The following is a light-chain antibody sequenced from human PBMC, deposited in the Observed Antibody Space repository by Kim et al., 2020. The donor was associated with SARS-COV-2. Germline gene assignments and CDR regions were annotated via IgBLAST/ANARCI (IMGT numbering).Light chain of an antibody. Sequence: SIGDRITITCQASDDIGNYLNWYQQRLGKAPKLLVYGASNLEAGVPSRFSGSGSGTDFSLTISGLQPEDFATYYCQHYSTLLSVTFGGGTKVDIK. CDR1: DDIGNY. CDR3: QHYSTLLSVT. V-gene: IGKV1-33*01. CDR2: GAS. J-gene: IGKJ4*01.